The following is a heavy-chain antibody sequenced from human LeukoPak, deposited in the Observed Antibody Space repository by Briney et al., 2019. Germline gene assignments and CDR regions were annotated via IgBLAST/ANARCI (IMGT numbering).Heavy chain of an antibody. CDR3: VRGGPSTWS. Sequence: GSLRLPCAASGFTFKLYWMHWVRQVPGKRPVWVSRINDDGSDTIYADSVRGRFTISRDDAKNTVYLQMNNLRAEDTAVYYCVRGGPSTWSWGQGTLVTVSS. V-gene: IGHV3-74*01. CDR2: INDDGSDT. CDR1: GFTFKLYW. D-gene: IGHD2-15*01. J-gene: IGHJ5*02.